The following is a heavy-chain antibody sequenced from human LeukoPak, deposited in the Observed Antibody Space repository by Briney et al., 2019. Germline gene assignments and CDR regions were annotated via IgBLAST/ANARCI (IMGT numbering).Heavy chain of an antibody. CDR2: LYYSGNT. J-gene: IGHJ1*01. D-gene: IGHD2-15*01. CDR3: AGRLEDLRAVAGAAHNGAEYFQQ. CDR1: GGSISDSYYY. Sequence: PSETLSLTCTVSGGSISDSYYYWGWNRQPPGKGLVWIGSLYYSGNTYYNPSLKTRVTISVDTSKNHFSLRLSSVTAADTAVYFCAGRLEDLRAVAGAAHNGAEYFQQWGHGTLVTVTS. V-gene: IGHV4-39*02.